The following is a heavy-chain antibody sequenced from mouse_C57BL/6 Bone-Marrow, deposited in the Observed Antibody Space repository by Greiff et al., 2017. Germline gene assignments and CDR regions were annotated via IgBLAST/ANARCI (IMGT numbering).Heavy chain of an antibody. J-gene: IGHJ1*03. CDR1: GYTFTSYW. CDR3: AREGYSNYGYWYFDV. Sequence: QVQLQQPGAELVKPGASVKLSCKASGYTFTSYWMQWVKQRPGQGLEWIGEIDPSDSYTKYNQKFKGKATLTVDPSSSTAYMQLSSLTSEDSAVYYCAREGYSNYGYWYFDVWGTGTTVTVSS. V-gene: IGHV1-50*01. D-gene: IGHD2-5*01. CDR2: IDPSDSYT.